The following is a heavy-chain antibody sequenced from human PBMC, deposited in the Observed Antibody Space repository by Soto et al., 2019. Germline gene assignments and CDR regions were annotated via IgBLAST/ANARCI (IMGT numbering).Heavy chain of an antibody. CDR1: GGSISSYY. V-gene: IGHV4-59*08. CDR3: ASLKRGMVRGVIITLFDY. CDR2: IYYSGST. Sequence: NPSETLSLTCTVSGGSISSYYWSWIRQPPGKGLEWIGYIYYSGSTNYNPSLKSRVTISVDTSKNQFSLKLSSVTAADTAVYCCASLKRGMVRGVIITLFDYWGQGTLVTVSS. J-gene: IGHJ4*02. D-gene: IGHD3-10*01.